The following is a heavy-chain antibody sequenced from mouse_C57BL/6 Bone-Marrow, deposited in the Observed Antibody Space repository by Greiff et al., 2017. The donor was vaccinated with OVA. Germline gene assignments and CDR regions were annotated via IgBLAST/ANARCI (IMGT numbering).Heavy chain of an antibody. CDR3: ARGYGSSLFDY. CDR2: IYPRSCNT. CDR1: GYTFTSYG. D-gene: IGHD1-1*01. J-gene: IGHJ2*01. V-gene: IGHV1-81*01. Sequence: QVQLQQSGAELARPGASVKLSCKASGYTFTSYGISWVKQRTGQGLEWIGEIYPRSCNTYYNEKFKGKATLTADKSSSTAYMELRSLTSEDSAVYFCARGYGSSLFDYWGQGTTLTVSS.